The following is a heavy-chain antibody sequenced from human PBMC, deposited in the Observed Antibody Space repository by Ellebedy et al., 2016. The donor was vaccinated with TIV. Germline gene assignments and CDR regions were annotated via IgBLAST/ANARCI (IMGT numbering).Heavy chain of an antibody. CDR2: MNPNSGNT. D-gene: IGHD3-22*01. V-gene: IGHV1-8*01. CDR1: GYTFTSYD. Sequence: AASVKVSCKASGYTFTSYDIYWVRQATGQGLEWMGWMNPNSGNTGHAQNFQGRVTMTRNTSISTAYMELSSLTSEDTAVYYCARGNYYDINAYPWFDPWGQGTLVTVSS. CDR3: ARGNYYDINAYPWFDP. J-gene: IGHJ5*02.